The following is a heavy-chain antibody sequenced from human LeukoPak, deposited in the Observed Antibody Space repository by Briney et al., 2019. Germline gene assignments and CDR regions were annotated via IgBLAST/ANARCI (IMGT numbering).Heavy chain of an antibody. CDR3: ARVEDSGSH. CDR1: GFTLSTFS. CDR2: ISSSSRSI. Sequence: GGSLRPSGAAPGFTLSTFSMTWVRQAPGKGLEWVSYISSSSRSILYADSVKGRFTISRDNAKNSLYLQMDSLRAEDTALYYCARVEDSGSHWGQGTLVTVSS. D-gene: IGHD1-26*01. V-gene: IGHV3-48*04. J-gene: IGHJ4*02.